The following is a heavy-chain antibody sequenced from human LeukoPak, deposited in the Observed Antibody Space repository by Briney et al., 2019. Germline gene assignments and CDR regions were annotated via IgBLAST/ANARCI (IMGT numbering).Heavy chain of an antibody. D-gene: IGHD3-16*01. Sequence: SETLSLTCTVSGGSITSYYWSWIRQPPGKGLEWIGYIYYSGSTNYSPSLKSRVAISVDTSKNQFSLQLTSVTAADTAVYYCARDQLGDAVDIWGQGTMVTVSS. V-gene: IGHV4-59*01. CDR1: GGSITSYY. CDR3: ARDQLGDAVDI. CDR2: IYYSGST. J-gene: IGHJ3*02.